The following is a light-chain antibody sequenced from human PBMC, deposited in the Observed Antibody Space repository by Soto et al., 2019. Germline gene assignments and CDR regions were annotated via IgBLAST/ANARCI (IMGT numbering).Light chain of an antibody. CDR3: QHFGGSPPRFT. CDR2: GTS. J-gene: IGKJ3*01. V-gene: IGKV3-20*01. CDR1: QTITSFY. Sequence: IVLTQSPGTLSLSPGERATLTCRASQTITSFYLAWYQQKPGQAPRLLIYGTSTRATGIPDRFSGSGSGTDFTLTIRKLEPEDFAVYYCQHFGGSPPRFTFGPGTKVDIK.